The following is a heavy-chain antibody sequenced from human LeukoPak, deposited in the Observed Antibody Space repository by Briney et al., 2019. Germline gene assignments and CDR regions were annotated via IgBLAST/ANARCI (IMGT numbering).Heavy chain of an antibody. J-gene: IGHJ4*02. Sequence: GGSLRLSCAASGFTFSSYAMHWVRQAPGKGLEWVAVISYDGSNKYYADSVEGRFTISRDNSKNTLYLQMNSLRAEDTAVYYCARGRGAAAGTFDYWGQGTLVTVSS. CDR3: ARGRGAAAGTFDY. D-gene: IGHD6-13*01. V-gene: IGHV3-30*04. CDR1: GFTFSSYA. CDR2: ISYDGSNK.